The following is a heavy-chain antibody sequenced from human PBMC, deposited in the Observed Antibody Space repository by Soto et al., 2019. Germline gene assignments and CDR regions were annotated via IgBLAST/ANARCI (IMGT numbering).Heavy chain of an antibody. Sequence: EVQLVATGGGLIQPGGSLRLSCAASGFTVSNNFMIWVRQAPGKGLEWVSLIFSDGTTHYADSVRGRFTISRDNSKNSLYLQMNRLRAEDTALYYCARDGNGQRGSPHWGQGTLVSVS. V-gene: IGHV3-53*02. J-gene: IGHJ4*02. D-gene: IGHD1-26*01. CDR3: ARDGNGQRGSPH. CDR1: GFTVSNNF. CDR2: IFSDGTT.